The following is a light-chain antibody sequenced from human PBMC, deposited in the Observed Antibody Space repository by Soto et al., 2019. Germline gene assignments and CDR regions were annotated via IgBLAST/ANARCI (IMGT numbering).Light chain of an antibody. J-gene: IGLJ2*01. CDR3: ATWDDSLNGV. CDR1: SSNIGTNT. CDR2: SNN. Sequence: QPVLTQPPSASGTPGQRVTISCSGSSSNIGTNTVNWYQQLPGTAPKLLIYSNNLRPSGVPDRFSGSKSGTSASLAISGLQSEDEADYYCATWDDSLNGVFGGGTKLTVL. V-gene: IGLV1-44*01.